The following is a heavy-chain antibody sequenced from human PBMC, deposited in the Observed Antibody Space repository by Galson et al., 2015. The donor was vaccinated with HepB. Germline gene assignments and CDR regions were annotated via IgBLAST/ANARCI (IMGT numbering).Heavy chain of an antibody. D-gene: IGHD5-24*01. CDR3: ARVPQRWLQSRAFDI. Sequence: SLRLSCAASGFTFSSYWMHWVRQAPGKGLVWVSRINSDGSSTSYADSVKGRFTISRDNAKNQFSLKLSSVTAADTAVYYCARVPQRWLQSRAFDIWGQGTLVTVSS. J-gene: IGHJ3*02. CDR2: INSDGSST. CDR1: GFTFSSYW. V-gene: IGHV3-74*01.